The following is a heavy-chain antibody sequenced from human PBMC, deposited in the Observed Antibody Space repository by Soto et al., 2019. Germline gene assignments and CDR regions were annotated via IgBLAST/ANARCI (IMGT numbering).Heavy chain of an antibody. D-gene: IGHD1-1*01. CDR1: DDSTRSTIYD. Sequence: QLRLQESGPGLVKPSETLSLTCSVSDDSTRSTIYDWVWIRQPPGKGLEWMGTLYNTGSAAYNPSLRGRLRLSVDPSRSQLSLRLTSVSAADTAVYFCTRHEAGTMLSIWGQGALVAVSS. CDR3: TRHEAGTMLSI. CDR2: LYNTGSA. J-gene: IGHJ4*02. V-gene: IGHV4-39*01.